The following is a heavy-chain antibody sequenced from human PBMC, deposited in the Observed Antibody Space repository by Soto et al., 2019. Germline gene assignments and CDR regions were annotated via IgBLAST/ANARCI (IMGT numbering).Heavy chain of an antibody. CDR3: ARVKATLYRHYYFDY. J-gene: IGHJ4*02. CDR1: GGTINSGDYF. CDR2: IFYTGST. Sequence: NPSETLSLTCSVSGGTINSGDYFWSWIRQPPGKGLEWIGSIFYTGSTYYSPSLKSRASMSMDTSKSLFSLRLRSLTAADTAVYFCARVKATLYRHYYFDYWGQGTPVTVSS. D-gene: IGHD5-12*01. V-gene: IGHV4-30-4*01.